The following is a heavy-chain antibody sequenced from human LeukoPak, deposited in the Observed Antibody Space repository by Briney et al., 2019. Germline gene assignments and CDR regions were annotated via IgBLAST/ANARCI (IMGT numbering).Heavy chain of an antibody. CDR1: GFTFSSYG. Sequence: GGSLRLSCAASGFTFSSYGMHWVRQAPGKGLEWVAFIRYDGSNKYYADSVKGRFTISRDNSKNTLYLQMNSLRAEDTAVYYCAHIQLWPDAFDIWGQGTMVTVSS. J-gene: IGHJ3*02. V-gene: IGHV3-30*02. CDR3: AHIQLWPDAFDI. CDR2: IRYDGSNK. D-gene: IGHD5-18*01.